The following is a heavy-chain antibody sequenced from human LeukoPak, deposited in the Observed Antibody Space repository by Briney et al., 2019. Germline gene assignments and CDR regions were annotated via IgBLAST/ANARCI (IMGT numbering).Heavy chain of an antibody. Sequence: GGSLRLSCAASGFTFSSYEMNWVRQAPGKGLEWVSYISSSGSTIYYADSVKGRFTISRDNAKNSLYLQMSTLRAEDTAVYYCARSSGNIAASGSYLLLWGQGTLVTVSS. CDR2: ISSSGSTI. J-gene: IGHJ4*02. CDR3: ARSSGNIAASGSYLLL. CDR1: GFTFSSYE. D-gene: IGHD6-13*01. V-gene: IGHV3-48*03.